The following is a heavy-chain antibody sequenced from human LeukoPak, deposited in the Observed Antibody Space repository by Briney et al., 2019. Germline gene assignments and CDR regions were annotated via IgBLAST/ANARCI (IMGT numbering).Heavy chain of an antibody. Sequence: PSETLSLTCAVYGGSFSGYYWSWIRQPPGKGLEWIGEINHSGSTNYNPSLKSRVTISVDTSKSQFSLKLSSVTAADTAVYYCARGPRITMVRGVILYYMDVWGKGTTVTVSS. J-gene: IGHJ6*03. V-gene: IGHV4-34*01. D-gene: IGHD3-10*01. CDR3: ARGPRITMVRGVILYYMDV. CDR1: GGSFSGYY. CDR2: INHSGST.